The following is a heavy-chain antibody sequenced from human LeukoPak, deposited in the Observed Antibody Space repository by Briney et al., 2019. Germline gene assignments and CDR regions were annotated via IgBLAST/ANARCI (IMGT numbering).Heavy chain of an antibody. V-gene: IGHV3-21*01. D-gene: IGHD4-17*01. CDR3: GTWTTVASYFDY. CDR2: ISSFSSYI. J-gene: IGHJ4*02. CDR1: GFTFSSYS. Sequence: GGSVRLSCAASGFTFSSYSMNWVRQAPGKGLEWVSSISSFSSYIYYSDSVEGRFTISRDNAKNSLYLQMNSLRAEDTAVYYCGTWTTVASYFDYWGQGTLVTVSS.